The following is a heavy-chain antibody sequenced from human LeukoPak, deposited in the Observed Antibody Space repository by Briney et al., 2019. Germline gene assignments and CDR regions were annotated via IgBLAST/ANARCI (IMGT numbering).Heavy chain of an antibody. CDR2: ILFVGSDE. D-gene: IGHD2-2*01. CDR1: GVSFGMSG. CDR3: AKEVTYCSSSSCNDAFDV. V-gene: IGHV3-30*02. Sequence: PGGSLSLSFAASGVSFGMSGMHWVRPAPGKGLEWVSFILFVGSDEDHGDSGKGRFTISRDNSKNTMYLQMNSLRSEDSDVNYCAKEVTYCSSSSCNDAFDVWGRGTMVIVSS. J-gene: IGHJ3*01.